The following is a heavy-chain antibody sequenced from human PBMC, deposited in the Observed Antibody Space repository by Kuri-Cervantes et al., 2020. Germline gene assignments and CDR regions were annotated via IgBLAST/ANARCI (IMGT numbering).Heavy chain of an antibody. CDR1: GYTFTSYY. V-gene: IGHV1-8*02. D-gene: IGHD2-15*01. J-gene: IGHJ6*02. CDR3: ARVHCSGGSCYSSHYGMDV. Sequence: ASVKVSCKASGYTFTSYYMHWVRQATGQGLEWMGWMNPNSGNTGYAQKFQGRVTMTRNTSISTAYMELSSLRSEDTAVYYCARVHCSGGSCYSSHYGMDVWGQGTTVTVSS. CDR2: MNPNSGNT.